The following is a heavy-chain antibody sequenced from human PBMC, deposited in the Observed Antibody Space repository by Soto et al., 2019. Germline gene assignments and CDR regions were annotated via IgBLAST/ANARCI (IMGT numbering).Heavy chain of an antibody. J-gene: IGHJ6*02. Sequence: QVQLVQSGAEVKKPGSSVTVSCKASGGTFSSYAISWVRQAPGQGLEWMGGIIPIFGTANYAQKFQGRVTITAHESTSTAYMELSSLRSEDTAVYYCARVPIAVGDSYYYYYGMDVWGQGTTVTVSS. CDR1: GGTFSSYA. D-gene: IGHD6-19*01. V-gene: IGHV1-69*01. CDR2: IIPIFGTA. CDR3: ARVPIAVGDSYYYYYGMDV.